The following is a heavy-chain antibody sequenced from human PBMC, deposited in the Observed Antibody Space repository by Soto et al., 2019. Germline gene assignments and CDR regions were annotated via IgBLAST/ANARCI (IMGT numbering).Heavy chain of an antibody. J-gene: IGHJ4*02. Sequence: QVQLVQSGAEVKKPGASVRVSCKTSGYTFTTYSIHWVRQALGQRLEWMGWINAGNGNTRYSQSFQDRVTLSRDTFGSTAYMELSSLKSEDTAVYYCARSIAVAGFDYWGQGTLVTVSP. CDR1: GYTFTTYS. V-gene: IGHV1-3*01. CDR2: INAGNGNT. D-gene: IGHD6-19*01. CDR3: ARSIAVAGFDY.